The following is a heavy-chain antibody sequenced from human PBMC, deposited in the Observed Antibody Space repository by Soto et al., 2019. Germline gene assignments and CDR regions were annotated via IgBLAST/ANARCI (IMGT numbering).Heavy chain of an antibody. Sequence: QGHLVQSGAEVKKPGASVKVSCQGSGYAFTTYGITWVRQAPGQGLEWMGWISAHNGNTNYAQKLQGRVTVTRAPSTSTAYLEPRSLRYDDTAVYYCARGRYGDYWGQGALVTVSS. CDR3: ARGRYGDY. D-gene: IGHD1-1*01. V-gene: IGHV1-18*01. J-gene: IGHJ4*02. CDR2: ISAHNGNT. CDR1: GYAFTTYG.